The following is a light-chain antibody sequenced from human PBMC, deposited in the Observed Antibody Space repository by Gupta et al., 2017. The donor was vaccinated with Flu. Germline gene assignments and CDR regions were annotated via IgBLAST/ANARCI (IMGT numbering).Light chain of an antibody. V-gene: IGKV3-11*01. Sequence: DIVLTQSPATLSLSPGDRAILSCRASQSVNIYLAWYQQKPGQPPRLLMFDASNRAACIPDRFSGSGSGTDFTLTISTLEPEDFAVYYCQQRSGLPMYTFGQGTKLE. CDR1: QSVNIY. J-gene: IGKJ2*01. CDR3: QQRSGLPMYT. CDR2: DAS.